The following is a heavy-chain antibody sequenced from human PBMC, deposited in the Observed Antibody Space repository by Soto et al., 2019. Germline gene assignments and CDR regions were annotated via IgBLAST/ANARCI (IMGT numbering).Heavy chain of an antibody. V-gene: IGHV4-59*01. CDR1: GGSISSYY. Sequence: SETLSLTCTVSGGSISSYYWSWIRQPPGKGLEWIGYIYYSGSANYNPSLKSRVTISVDTSKNQFSLKLSSVTAADTAVYYCARGGGWLRYPKSIAVAGTSSYYGMDVWGQGTTVTVS. J-gene: IGHJ6*02. D-gene: IGHD6-19*01. CDR3: ARGGGWLRYPKSIAVAGTSSYYGMDV. CDR2: IYYSGSA.